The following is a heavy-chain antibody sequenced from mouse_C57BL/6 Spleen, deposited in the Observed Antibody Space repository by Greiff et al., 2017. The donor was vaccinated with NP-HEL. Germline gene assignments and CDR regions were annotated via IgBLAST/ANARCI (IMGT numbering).Heavy chain of an antibody. CDR2: IYPGSGST. J-gene: IGHJ3*01. V-gene: IGHV1-55*01. CDR1: GYTFTSYW. Sequence: QVQLQQPGAELVKPGASVKMSCKASGYTFTSYWITWVKQRPGQGLEWIGDIYPGSGSTNYNEKFKSKATLTVDTSSSTAYMQRSSLTSEDSAVYYCARDGVYDYGLAYWGQGTLVTVSA. D-gene: IGHD2-4*01. CDR3: ARDGVYDYGLAY.